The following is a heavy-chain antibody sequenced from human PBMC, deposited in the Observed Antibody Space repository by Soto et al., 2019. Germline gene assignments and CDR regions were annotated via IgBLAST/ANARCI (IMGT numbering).Heavy chain of an antibody. D-gene: IGHD1-26*01. CDR3: ARDDYGIYPY. V-gene: IGHV1-2*02. J-gene: IGHJ4*02. CDR2: IDPKNGGT. CDR1: GYTVTDYY. Sequence: QVQLVQSGTEVKKPGASVKVSCKASGYTVTDYYIHWVRQAPGQGPEWMGWIDPKNGGTIYAQKFQDRVTMTRDTSISTAYMDLSRLTSDDTALYYCARDDYGIYPYWGQGTLVTVSS.